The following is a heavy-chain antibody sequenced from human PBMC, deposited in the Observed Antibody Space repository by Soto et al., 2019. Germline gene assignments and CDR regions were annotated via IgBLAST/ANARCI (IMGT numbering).Heavy chain of an antibody. CDR2: IYYTEKT. CDR1: GGSISSYY. J-gene: IGHJ6*02. CDR3: ARARFQLLHPYYYGMDV. D-gene: IGHD2-15*01. Sequence: QVQLQQSGPGLVKPSETLSLTCTVSGGSISSYYWSWIRQPPGKGLDWIGYIYYTEKTNYNPSLKSRVTISVDTSKNQCSLKRRSVTAADTGVYFCARARFQLLHPYYYGMDVWGQGTAVTVSS. V-gene: IGHV4-59*01.